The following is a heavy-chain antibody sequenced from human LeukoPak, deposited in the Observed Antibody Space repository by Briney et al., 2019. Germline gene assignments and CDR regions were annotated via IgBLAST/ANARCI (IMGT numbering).Heavy chain of an antibody. D-gene: IGHD2-15*01. CDR2: IIQDGSAT. V-gene: IGHV3-7*03. CDR3: AKDPPCSGGTCYGYFES. Sequence: GGSLRLSCAASGFTFSRYCMTWVRQAPGKGLEWVAEIIQDGSATYYIDSVRGRFTISRDNSINTLYLQMNNLRDEDTAVYYCAKDPPCSGGTCYGYFESWGQGTLVTVSS. J-gene: IGHJ4*02. CDR1: GFTFSRYC.